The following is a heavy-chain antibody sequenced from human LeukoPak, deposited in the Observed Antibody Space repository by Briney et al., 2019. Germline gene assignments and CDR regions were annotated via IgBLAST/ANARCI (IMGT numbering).Heavy chain of an antibody. CDR3: ARYGDYGYGMDV. CDR1: GGSISSYY. CDR2: IYYSGST. J-gene: IGHJ6*02. Sequence: PSETLSLTCTVSGGSISSYYWSWIRQPPGKGLEWIGYIYYSGSTNYNPSLKSRITISVDTSKNQFSLKLSSVTAADTAVYYCARYGDYGYGMDVWGQGTTVTVSS. V-gene: IGHV4-59*08. D-gene: IGHD4-17*01.